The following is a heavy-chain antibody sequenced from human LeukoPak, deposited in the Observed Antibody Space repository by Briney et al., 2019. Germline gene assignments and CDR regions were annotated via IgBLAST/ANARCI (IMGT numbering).Heavy chain of an antibody. J-gene: IGHJ4*02. D-gene: IGHD6-13*01. CDR1: GWSFRGYY. CDR3: ARGRAAEY. Sequence: TTSETLSLTCAVYGWSFRGYYWSWIPQPPGKGLEWIGESNHSGSTNYNPSLKSRITISVDTSKNQFSLKLSSVTAADTAVYYCARGRAAEYWGQGTLVTVSS. V-gene: IGHV4-34*01. CDR2: SNHSGST.